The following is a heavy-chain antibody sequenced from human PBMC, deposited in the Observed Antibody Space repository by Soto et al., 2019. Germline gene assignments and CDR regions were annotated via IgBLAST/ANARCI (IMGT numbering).Heavy chain of an antibody. CDR3: AKEYTDYTCAFDY. J-gene: IGHJ4*02. V-gene: IGHV3-30*18. Sequence: QVQLVESGGGVVQPGRSLRLSCAASGFTFSTYGMHWVRQAPGKGLEWVAFISYDGSNKYYADSVKGRFTISRDNSKNTLSLQMKSMRAEDKAVYYCAKEYTDYTCAFDYWGQGTLVTVSS. CDR2: ISYDGSNK. CDR1: GFTFSTYG. D-gene: IGHD4-4*01.